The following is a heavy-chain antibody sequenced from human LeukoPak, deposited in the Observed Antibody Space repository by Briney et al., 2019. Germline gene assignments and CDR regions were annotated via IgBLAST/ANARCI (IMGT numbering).Heavy chain of an antibody. Sequence: GGSLRLSCSASGFTFNNFVMHWVRQAPGKGLEYVSVISSNGGSTYSADSVKGRFTISRDNSKNTLYLQMGSLRAEDTAVYYCVKSLTPATADTYYYYAMDVWGKGTTVTVSS. V-gene: IGHV3-64D*06. J-gene: IGHJ6*04. CDR3: VKSLTPATADTYYYYAMDV. D-gene: IGHD2-15*01. CDR1: GFTFNNFV. CDR2: ISSNGGST.